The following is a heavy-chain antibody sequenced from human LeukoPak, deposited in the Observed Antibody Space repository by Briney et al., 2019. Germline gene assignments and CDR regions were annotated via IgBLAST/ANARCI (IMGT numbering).Heavy chain of an antibody. D-gene: IGHD3-16*01. Sequence: SETLSLTCTVSGGSFSSYYWNWIRQPPGKGLEWIGYIYHTGTTNYNPSLKSRVTISVDTSKNQFSLRLNSVTAADTAVYYCARGGSRQISPSDFDYWGQGTLVTVSS. CDR2: IYHTGTT. CDR3: ARGGSRQISPSDFDY. CDR1: GGSFSSYY. J-gene: IGHJ4*02. V-gene: IGHV4-59*01.